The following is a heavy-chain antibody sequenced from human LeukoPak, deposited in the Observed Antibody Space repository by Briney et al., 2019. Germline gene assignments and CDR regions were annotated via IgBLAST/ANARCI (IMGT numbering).Heavy chain of an antibody. V-gene: IGHV1-2*02. D-gene: IGHD2-15*01. J-gene: IGHJ4*02. Sequence: ASVKVSCKASGYTFTGYYMHWVRQAPGQGLEWMGWITPNSGGTNYAQKFQGRVTMTRDTSISTAYMELSRLRSDDTAVYYCARPSGYCSGGSCYSFFPFDYWGQGTLVTVSS. CDR3: ARPSGYCSGGSCYSFFPFDY. CDR2: ITPNSGGT. CDR1: GYTFTGYY.